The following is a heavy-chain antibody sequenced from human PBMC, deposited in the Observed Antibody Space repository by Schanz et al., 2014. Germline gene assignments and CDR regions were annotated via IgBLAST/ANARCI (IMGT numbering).Heavy chain of an antibody. V-gene: IGHV3-53*01. Sequence: VQLVESGGGLIQPGGSLRLSCAVSGFTVNTNYMSWVRQAPGKGLEWISSMYINSGSTQYADSVKGRFIISRDSSKNTLFLQMNSLRAEETAVYFCARDGGRDGYNLAFDVWGQGTLVTVSS. CDR1: GFTVNTNY. CDR3: ARDGGRDGYNLAFDV. D-gene: IGHD5-12*01. J-gene: IGHJ3*01. CDR2: MYINSGST.